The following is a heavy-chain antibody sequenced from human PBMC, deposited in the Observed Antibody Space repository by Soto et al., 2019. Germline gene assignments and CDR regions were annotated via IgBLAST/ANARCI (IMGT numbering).Heavy chain of an antibody. CDR2: INPANGDT. Sequence: VQLVQSGAEVKKTGASVRISCKASGYTFISYPIHWVRQAPRQRLECMGWINPANGDTRYSQKFQGRVTITKDTSPTPAYMDLNSLIPDDTAIYYCSKSGSLDYWGQGTPITVSS. CDR1: GYTFISYP. D-gene: IGHD1-26*01. CDR3: SKSGSLDY. V-gene: IGHV1-3*01. J-gene: IGHJ4*02.